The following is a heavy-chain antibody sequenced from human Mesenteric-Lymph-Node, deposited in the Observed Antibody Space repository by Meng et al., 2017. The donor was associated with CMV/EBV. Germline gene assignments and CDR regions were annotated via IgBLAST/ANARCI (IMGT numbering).Heavy chain of an antibody. CDR1: LGSGGVG. J-gene: IGHJ4*02. CDR3: AHRSDCSSTSCYISVYDY. V-gene: IGHV2-5*02. CDR2: IFWEDDK. Sequence: LGSGGVGVGLIRQPSGQALGWLPLIFWEDDKRYSPSLKSRLSITKDTTKNQVVLTMTNMDPVDTATYYCAHRSDCSSTSCYISVYDYWGQGTLVTVSS. D-gene: IGHD2-2*02.